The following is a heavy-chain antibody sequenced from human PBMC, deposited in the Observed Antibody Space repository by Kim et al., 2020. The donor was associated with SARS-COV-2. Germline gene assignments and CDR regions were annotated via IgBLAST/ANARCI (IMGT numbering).Heavy chain of an antibody. D-gene: IGHD6-19*01. V-gene: IGHV1-18*01. Sequence: ASVKVSCKTSGYTFGSYGLIWVRQAPGQGLEWMGWISGFNGNTNYAQKFQGRVTMTTDTSTSTAYMELRSLRVDDTAVYYCARQAVAGSFYYWCQGTLVT. J-gene: IGHJ4*02. CDR2: ISGFNGNT. CDR3: ARQAVAGSFYY. CDR1: GYTFGSYG.